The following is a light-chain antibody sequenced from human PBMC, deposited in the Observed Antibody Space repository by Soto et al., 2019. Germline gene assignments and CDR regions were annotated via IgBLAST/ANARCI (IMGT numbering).Light chain of an antibody. CDR1: QFVTNN. CDR3: QQRDDLYT. Sequence: EIVLTQSPATLALSPGERATLSCRASQFVTNNVAWYQQQPGQAPRLLISDGSNSASGIPDRFVGSGSGTDFTLPIPCLQPEGVAVYWCQQRDDLYTFGQGTKLHIK. J-gene: IGKJ2*01. V-gene: IGKV3-11*01. CDR2: DGS.